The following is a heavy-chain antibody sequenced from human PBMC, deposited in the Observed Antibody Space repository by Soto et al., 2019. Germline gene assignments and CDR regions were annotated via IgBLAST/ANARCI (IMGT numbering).Heavy chain of an antibody. CDR3: ATLSSKQLVNPFDY. J-gene: IGHJ4*02. CDR2: ISGSGGST. Sequence: GGSLRLSCAASGFTFSSYAMSWVRQAPGKGLEWVSAISGSGGSTYYADSVKGRFTISRDNSKNTLYLQMNSLRAEDTAVYYCATLSSKQLVNPFDYWGQGTLVTVSS. CDR1: GFTFSSYA. D-gene: IGHD6-13*01. V-gene: IGHV3-23*01.